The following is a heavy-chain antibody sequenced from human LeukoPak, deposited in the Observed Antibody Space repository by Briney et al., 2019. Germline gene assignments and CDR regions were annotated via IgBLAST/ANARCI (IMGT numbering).Heavy chain of an antibody. CDR3: ARVLDGYNLLSSGY. D-gene: IGHD5-24*01. V-gene: IGHV1-18*01. CDR1: GYTFTSYG. J-gene: IGHJ4*02. Sequence: GASVKVSCKASGYTFTSYGISWVRQAPGQWLEWMGWISAYNGNTNYAQKLQGRVTMTTDTSTSTAYMELRSLRSDDTAVYYCARVLDGYNLLSSGYWGQGTLVTVSS. CDR2: ISAYNGNT.